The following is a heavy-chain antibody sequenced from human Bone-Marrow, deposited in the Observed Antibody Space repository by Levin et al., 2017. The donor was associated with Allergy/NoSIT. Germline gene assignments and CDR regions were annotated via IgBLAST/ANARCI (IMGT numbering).Heavy chain of an antibody. CDR1: GFTFSSYW. V-gene: IGHV3-7*01. J-gene: IGHJ5*02. D-gene: IGHD4-17*01. CDR3: ARAGDGDRPHNWFDP. Sequence: GESLKISCAASGFTFSSYWMSWVRQAPGKGLEWVANIKQDGSEKYYVDSVKGRFTISRDNAKNSLYLQMNSLRAEDTAVYYCARAGDGDRPHNWFDPWGQGTLVTVSS. CDR2: IKQDGSEK.